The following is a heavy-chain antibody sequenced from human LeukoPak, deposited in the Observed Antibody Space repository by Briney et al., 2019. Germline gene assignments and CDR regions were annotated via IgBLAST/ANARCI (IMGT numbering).Heavy chain of an antibody. D-gene: IGHD3-16*02. CDR1: GVTFSSYA. CDR2: ISGSGGST. CDR3: AKVLRSDYVWGSYRYPDY. V-gene: IGHV3-23*01. J-gene: IGHJ4*02. Sequence: GGSLRLSCAASGVTFSSYAITWVRQAPEKGLEWVSVISGSGGSTSYADSVKGRFTISRDNSKNTLYLQMNSLRAEDTAVYYCAKVLRSDYVWGSYRYPDYWGQGTLVTVSS.